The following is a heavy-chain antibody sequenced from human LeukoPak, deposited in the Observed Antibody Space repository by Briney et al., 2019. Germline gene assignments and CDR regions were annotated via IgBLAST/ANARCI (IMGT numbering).Heavy chain of an antibody. V-gene: IGHV3-23*01. J-gene: IGHJ6*03. CDR2: ISGSGVST. CDR3: ARHSSGFFRYYYYMDV. CDR1: GFTFRTSG. D-gene: IGHD3-22*01. Sequence: GGSLRLSCAASGFTFRTSGMSWVRQALGKGLEWVSAISGSGVSTYYADSVKGRFAISRDNSKNTLYLQMNSLRAEDTAVYYCARHSSGFFRYYYYMDVWGKGTTVTVSS.